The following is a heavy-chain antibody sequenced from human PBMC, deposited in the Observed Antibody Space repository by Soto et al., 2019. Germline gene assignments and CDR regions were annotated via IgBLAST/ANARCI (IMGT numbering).Heavy chain of an antibody. CDR2: FRSGGDDDTT. Sequence: GGSLRLSCAASGFTFSSYSMSWVRQAPGKGLEWVSGFRSGGDDDTTYYADSVRGRFTISRDNSKNTLFLQLNSLRAEDTAIYYCAKKVNSGSGSQFFDYWGQGTLVTVSS. V-gene: IGHV3-23*01. D-gene: IGHD3-10*01. CDR1: GFTFSSYS. J-gene: IGHJ4*02. CDR3: AKKVNSGSGSQFFDY.